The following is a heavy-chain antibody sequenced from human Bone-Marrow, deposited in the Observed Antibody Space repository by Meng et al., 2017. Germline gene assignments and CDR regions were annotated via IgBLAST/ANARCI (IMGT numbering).Heavy chain of an antibody. CDR1: GGSISSYY. D-gene: IGHD3-10*02. CDR3: ARVPSTVRGALDYFDY. Sequence: SETLSLTCTVSGGSISSYYWSWIRQPPGKGLEWIGYIYYSGSTNYNPSLKSRVTISVDTSKNQFSLKLSSVTAADTAVYYCARVPSTVRGALDYFDYWGQGTVVTVSS. J-gene: IGHJ4*02. CDR2: IYYSGST. V-gene: IGHV4-59*01.